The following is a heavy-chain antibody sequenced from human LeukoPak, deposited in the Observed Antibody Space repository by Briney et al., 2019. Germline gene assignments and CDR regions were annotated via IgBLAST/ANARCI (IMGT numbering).Heavy chain of an antibody. CDR2: ISSSGSTI. D-gene: IGHD2-15*01. J-gene: IGHJ3*02. V-gene: IGHV3-11*01. CDR3: ARGLGYCSGGSCPRRAFDI. Sequence: PGGSLRLSCTASGFTFSDYYMSWIRQAPGKGLEWVSFISSSGSTIYYADSMKGRFTISRDNAKNSVYLQMNSLRAEDTAVYYGARGLGYCSGGSCPRRAFDIWGQGTVVTVSS. CDR1: GFTFSDYY.